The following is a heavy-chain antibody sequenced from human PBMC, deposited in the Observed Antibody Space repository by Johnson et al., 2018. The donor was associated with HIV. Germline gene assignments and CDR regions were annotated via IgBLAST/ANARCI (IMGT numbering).Heavy chain of an antibody. Sequence: QLVESGGGLVQPGRSLKLSCAASGFTFDDYAMHWVRQAPGKGLEWVSGINWNGGSTDSADSVKGRFTISRDNAKNSLFLQMNSLRAEDTALYSCARVGVDDAFDFWGQGTMVTVSS. CDR1: GFTFDDYA. V-gene: IGHV3-9*01. CDR2: INWNGGST. J-gene: IGHJ3*01. D-gene: IGHD2-15*01. CDR3: ARVGVDDAFDF.